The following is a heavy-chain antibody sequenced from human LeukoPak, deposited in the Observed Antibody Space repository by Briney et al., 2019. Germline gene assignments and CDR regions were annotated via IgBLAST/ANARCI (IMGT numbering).Heavy chain of an antibody. CDR1: GFSFSSYG. J-gene: IGHJ4*02. CDR2: IYSSGST. CDR3: ARPGASYSSSSPFDY. V-gene: IGHV3-66*04. D-gene: IGHD6-6*01. Sequence: GGSLRLSCAASGFSFSSYGMNWVRQAPGKGLEWVSVIYSSGSTYYADSVKGRFTISRDNAKNSLYLQMNSLRAEDTAVYYCARPGASYSSSSPFDYWGQGTLVTVSS.